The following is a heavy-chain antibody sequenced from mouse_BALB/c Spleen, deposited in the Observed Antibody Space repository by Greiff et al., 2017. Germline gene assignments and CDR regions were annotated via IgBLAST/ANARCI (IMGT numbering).Heavy chain of an antibody. CDR1: GYTFTSYY. Sequence: QVQLQQSGAELVKPGASVKLSCKASGYTFTSYYMYWVKQRPGQGLEWIGEINPSNGGTNFNEKFKSKATLTVDKSSSTAYMQLSSLTSEDSAVYYCTRSGGNYPYYDAMDYWGQGTSVTVSS. CDR3: TRSGGNYPYYDAMDY. V-gene: IGHV1S81*02. J-gene: IGHJ4*01. CDR2: INPSNGGT. D-gene: IGHD2-1*01.